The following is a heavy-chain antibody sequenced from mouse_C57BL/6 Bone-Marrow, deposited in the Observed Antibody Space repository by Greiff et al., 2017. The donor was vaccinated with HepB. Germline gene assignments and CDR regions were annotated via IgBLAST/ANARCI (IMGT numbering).Heavy chain of an antibody. Sequence: VKLVESGAELVRPGASVTLSCKASGYTFTDYEMHWVKQTPVHGLEWIGAIDPETGGTAYNQKFKGKAILTADKSSSTAYMELRSLTSEDSAVYYCTKDDYDRYYFDYWGQGTTLTVSS. V-gene: IGHV1-15*01. CDR2: IDPETGGT. CDR3: TKDDYDRYYFDY. CDR1: GYTFTDYE. J-gene: IGHJ2*01. D-gene: IGHD2-4*01.